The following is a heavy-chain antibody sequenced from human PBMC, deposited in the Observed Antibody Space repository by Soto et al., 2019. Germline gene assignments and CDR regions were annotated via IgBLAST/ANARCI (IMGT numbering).Heavy chain of an antibody. CDR3: ARDLEGPFDY. J-gene: IGHJ4*02. V-gene: IGHV3-33*01. CDR1: GFTFSYYG. CDR2: IRYDGSNK. D-gene: IGHD1-1*01. Sequence: QVQLVESGGGVVQPGGSLRLSCAASGFTFSYYGMHWVRQAPGKGLEWVAGIRYDGSNKYYADSVKGRFTISRDNSKNTLDLQMNSLRADDTAVYYCARDLEGPFDYWGQGTLVTVSS.